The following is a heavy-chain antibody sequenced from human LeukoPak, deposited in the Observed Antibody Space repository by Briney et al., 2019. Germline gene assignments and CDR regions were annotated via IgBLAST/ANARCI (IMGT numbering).Heavy chain of an antibody. J-gene: IGHJ4*02. CDR3: ARGGWFDVSYYFDY. V-gene: IGHV3-30*04. CDR1: GFTFSSYA. D-gene: IGHD6-19*01. CDR2: ISYDGSNK. Sequence: GGSLRLSCAASGFTFSSYAMHWVRPAPGKGLEWVAVISYDGSNKKYADSVKGRFTISRDNAKNSLYLQMNSLRAEDTAVYYCARGGWFDVSYYFDYWGQGALVTVSS.